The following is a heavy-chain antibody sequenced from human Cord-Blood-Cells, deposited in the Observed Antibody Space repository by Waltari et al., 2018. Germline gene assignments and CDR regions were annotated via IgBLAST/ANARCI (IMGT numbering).Heavy chain of an antibody. D-gene: IGHD5-12*01. Sequence: EVQLVESGGGLVKPGGSLGLSCAASGFTFSSYSMNWVRQAPGKGLEWVSSISSSSSYIYYADSVKGRFTISRDNAKNSLYLQMNSLRAEDTAVYYCASLGLHDAFDIWGQGTMVTVSS. V-gene: IGHV3-21*01. J-gene: IGHJ3*02. CDR2: ISSSSSYI. CDR1: GFTFSSYS. CDR3: ASLGLHDAFDI.